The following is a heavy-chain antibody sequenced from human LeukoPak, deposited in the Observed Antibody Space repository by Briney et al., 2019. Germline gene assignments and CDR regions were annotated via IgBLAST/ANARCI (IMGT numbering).Heavy chain of an antibody. CDR2: FYYSGST. D-gene: IGHD3-3*01. J-gene: IGHJ6*02. V-gene: IGHV4-59*01. CDR3: AGGPTYYDFWSGSNIYYYGMDV. CDR1: GASISSYS. Sequence: SETLSLTGTVFGASISSYSWSWIRQPPGKGLGWIGYFYYSGSTNYNPSLKSRVTISVDTSKNQFSLKLSSVTAADTAVYYCAGGPTYYDFWSGSNIYYYGMDVWGQGTTVTVSS.